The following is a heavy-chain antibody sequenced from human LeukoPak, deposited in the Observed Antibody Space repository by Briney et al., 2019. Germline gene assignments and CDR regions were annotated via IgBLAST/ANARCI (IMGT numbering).Heavy chain of an antibody. J-gene: IGHJ4*02. CDR1: GFTFSRYG. CDR2: IWYDGSNK. CDR3: ARDAEGFDY. Sequence: GGSLRLPCAVSGFTFSRYGMLGVRQAPGKAVEWVAVIWYDGSNKYYADSVKGRFTISRDNSKNTLYLQMNSLRAEDTAVYYCARDAEGFDYWGQGTLVTVSS. V-gene: IGHV3-33*01.